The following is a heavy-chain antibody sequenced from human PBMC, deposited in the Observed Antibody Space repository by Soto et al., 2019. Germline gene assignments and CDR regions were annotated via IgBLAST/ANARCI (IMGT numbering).Heavy chain of an antibody. Sequence: QVQLVESGGGVVQPGRSLRLSCAASGFTFSSYGMHWVRQAPGKGLEWVAVIWYDGSNKYYADSVKGRFTISRDNSKNTLYMIMNSLRAEDTAVYYGARESYDSGSFDYWGQGTLVTVSS. J-gene: IGHJ4*02. CDR2: IWYDGSNK. V-gene: IGHV3-33*01. CDR3: ARESYDSGSFDY. CDR1: GFTFSSYG. D-gene: IGHD3-10*01.